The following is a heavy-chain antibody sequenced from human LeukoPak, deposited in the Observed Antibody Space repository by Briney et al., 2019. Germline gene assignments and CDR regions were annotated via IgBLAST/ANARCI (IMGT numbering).Heavy chain of an antibody. V-gene: IGHV4-59*08. CDR3: ARTLEWGGNDY. CDR1: GGSISSYY. CDR2: IYYSGST. D-gene: IGHD3-3*01. Sequence: SETLSLTCTVSGGSISSYYWSWIRQPPGKGLEWIGYIYYSGSTNYNPSLKSRVTISVDTSKNQFSLKLSSVTAADTAVYYCARTLEWGGNDYWGQGTLVTVSS. J-gene: IGHJ4*02.